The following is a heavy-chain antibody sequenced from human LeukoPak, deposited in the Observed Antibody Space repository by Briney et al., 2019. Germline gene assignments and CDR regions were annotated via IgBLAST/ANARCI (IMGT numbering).Heavy chain of an antibody. D-gene: IGHD6-19*01. Sequence: SETLSLTCTVSGGSISNYYWSWIRQPAGKGLEWIGRINTSRSTNYNPSLKSRVTMSADTSKNQFSLQLSSVTATDTAVYYCARGRAVAEHWGQGILVTVSS. V-gene: IGHV4-4*07. CDR3: ARGRAVAEH. CDR2: INTSRST. J-gene: IGHJ4*02. CDR1: GGSISNYY.